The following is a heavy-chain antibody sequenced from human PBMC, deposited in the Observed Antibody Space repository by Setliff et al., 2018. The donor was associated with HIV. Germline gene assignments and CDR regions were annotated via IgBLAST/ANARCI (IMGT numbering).Heavy chain of an antibody. J-gene: IGHJ6*02. Sequence: GESLKISCRASGYSFTDYWIGWVRQMPGKGLECMGIIYPGDSETKYSPSFQGQVTISVDKSFNTAYLQWSSLRASDTTMYYCARLGGICSGGSCTALAYTMDVWGQGTTVTVSS. D-gene: IGHD2-15*01. CDR3: ARLGGICSGGSCTALAYTMDV. CDR1: GYSFTDYW. V-gene: IGHV5-51*01. CDR2: IYPGDSET.